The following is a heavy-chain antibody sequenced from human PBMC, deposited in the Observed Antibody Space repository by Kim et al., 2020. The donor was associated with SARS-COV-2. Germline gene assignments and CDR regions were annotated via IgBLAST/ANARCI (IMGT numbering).Heavy chain of an antibody. D-gene: IGHD6-13*01. CDR1: GFTFSSYS. V-gene: IGHV3-48*02. J-gene: IGHJ6*02. CDR3: ARGTYSSSVGTMDV. Sequence: GGSLRLSCVASGFTFSSYSMNWVRQAPGKGLEWLSYISSSSGTIYYADSVEDRFIISRDNARNSLFLQMSSLGDEDTAVYYCARGTYSSSVGTMDVWGQGTTVTVSS. CDR2: ISSSSGTI.